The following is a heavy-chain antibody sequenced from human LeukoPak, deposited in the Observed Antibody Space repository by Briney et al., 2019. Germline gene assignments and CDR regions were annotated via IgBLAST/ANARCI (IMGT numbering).Heavy chain of an antibody. CDR1: GYSFTCYW. V-gene: IGHV5-51*01. CDR2: IYPGDSDT. J-gene: IGHJ3*02. CDR3: ARSKGTYYDDSSGYRPAPDAFDS. Sequence: GESLKISCKGSGYSFTCYWIGWVRQMPGKGLGWMGIIYPGDSDTRYSPSFQGQVTISADKSITTASLQWSSLKASDTAMYYCARSKGTYYDDSSGYRPAPDAFDSWGQGTMVTVSS. D-gene: IGHD3-22*01.